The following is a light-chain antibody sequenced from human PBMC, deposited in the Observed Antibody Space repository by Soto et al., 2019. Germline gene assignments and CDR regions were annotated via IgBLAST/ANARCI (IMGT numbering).Light chain of an antibody. V-gene: IGLV1-51*01. J-gene: IGLJ2*01. CDR2: DNH. Sequence: QSVRTQPPSVSAAPGQRVTISCSGSSSKIGGNYVSWYQVVPRTAPKLLIYDNHKRHSGVPDRFSGSKSGTSATLGFVDLHAGDEAHYYCGTWDINLDTVVFGGGTKVTVL. CDR3: GTWDINLDTVV. CDR1: SSKIGGNY.